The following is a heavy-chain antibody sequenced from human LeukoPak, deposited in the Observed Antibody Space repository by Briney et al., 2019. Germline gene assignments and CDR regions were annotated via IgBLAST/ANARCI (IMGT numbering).Heavy chain of an antibody. CDR3: AITYYGSGSYAGSLFY. CDR1: GYSISSGFY. CDR2: IYTSGST. D-gene: IGHD3-10*01. Sequence: NPSETLSLTCTVSGYSISSGFYWGWIRQPAGKGLEWIGRIYTSGSTNYDPSLKSRVTISVDTSKNQFSLKLSSVTAADTAVYYCAITYYGSGSYAGSLFYWGQGTLVTVSS. V-gene: IGHV4-61*02. J-gene: IGHJ4*02.